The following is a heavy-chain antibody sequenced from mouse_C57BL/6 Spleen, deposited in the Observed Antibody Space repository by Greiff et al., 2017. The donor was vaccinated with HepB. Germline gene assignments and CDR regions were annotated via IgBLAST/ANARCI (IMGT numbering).Heavy chain of an antibody. CDR3: ARRSNYYRFAY. V-gene: IGHV1-26*01. Sequence: VQLQQSGPELVKPGASVKISCKASGYTFTDYYMNWVKQSHGKSLEWIGDINPNNGGTSYNQKFKGKATLTVDKSSSTAYMELRSLTSEDSAVYYCARRSNYYRFAYWGQGTLVTVSA. CDR2: INPNNGGT. CDR1: GYTFTDYY. J-gene: IGHJ3*01. D-gene: IGHD2-5*01.